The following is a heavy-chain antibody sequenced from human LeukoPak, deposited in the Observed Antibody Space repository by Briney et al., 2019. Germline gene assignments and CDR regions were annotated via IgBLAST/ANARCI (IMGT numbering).Heavy chain of an antibody. CDR1: GGSISNYY. CDR2: IYTSGTT. J-gene: IGHJ6*03. Sequence: SETLSLTCTVSGGSISNYYWNWIRQPAGKGLEWIGRIYTSGTTNYNPSLKSRVSMSVDTSKNQFSLKLSSVTAADTAVYYCARVPRSYYYYYYMDVWGKGTTVTVSS. V-gene: IGHV4-4*07. CDR3: ARVPRSYYYYYYMDV.